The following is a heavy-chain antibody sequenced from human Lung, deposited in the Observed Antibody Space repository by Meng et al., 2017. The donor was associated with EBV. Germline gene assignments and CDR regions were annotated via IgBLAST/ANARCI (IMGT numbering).Heavy chain of an antibody. J-gene: IGHJ4*02. V-gene: IGHV1-3*01. CDR2: ISADNGNT. CDR1: AYTFAGYY. CDR3: ASHLLGYCSGGICYSSE. Sequence: QVQRVQSGAGVKKPGASVKVSCKASAYTFAGYYMHWVRQASGQSLEWMGWISADNGNTRYSQKFQGRVTITRGPSARTAYMELNSLTSEDTAVYYCASHLLGYCSGGICYSSEWGQGTLVTVSS. D-gene: IGHD2-15*01.